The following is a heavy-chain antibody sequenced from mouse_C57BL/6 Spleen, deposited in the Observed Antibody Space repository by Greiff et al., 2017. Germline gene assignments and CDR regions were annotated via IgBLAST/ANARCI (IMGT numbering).Heavy chain of an antibody. CDR1: GFTFSSYA. CDR3: ATARLGRYYFGY. V-gene: IGHV5-4*03. CDR2: ISDGGSYT. J-gene: IGHJ2*01. Sequence: EVKLVESGGGLVKPGGSLKLSCAASGFTFSSYAMSWVRQTPEKRLEWVATISDGGSYTYYPDNVKGRFTISRDNAKNNLYLQMSQLKSEDTAMYYCATARLGRYYFGYWGQGTTLTVSS. D-gene: IGHD4-1*01.